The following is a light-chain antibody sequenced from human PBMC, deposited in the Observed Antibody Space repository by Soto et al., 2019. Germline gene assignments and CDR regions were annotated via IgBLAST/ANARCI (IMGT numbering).Light chain of an antibody. J-gene: IGKJ1*01. CDR3: QQYHNSLWT. CDR1: QSVSSSY. CDR2: GAS. Sequence: DIVLTQSPGTLSLSPGERATLSCRASQSVSSSYLAWYQQKPGQAPRLLIYGASSRATGIPDRFSGSGSGTDFTLTISRLEPEDFAVYYCQQYHNSLWTFGQGTKVDIK. V-gene: IGKV3-20*01.